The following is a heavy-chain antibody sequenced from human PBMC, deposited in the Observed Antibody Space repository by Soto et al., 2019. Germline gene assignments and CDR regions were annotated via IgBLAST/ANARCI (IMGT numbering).Heavy chain of an antibody. CDR2: FYFTGTT. V-gene: IGHV4-39*02. CDR3: ARHRGGKGHQPLYSWFDP. Sequence: PSGTLSLTCTVSGDSIGSSGYYWSWIRQTPGKGLEWIGSFYFTGTTHYNPSLKRRVTISVDTSKNHFSLNLDSVTAADTAVYFCARHRGGKGHQPLYSWFDPGGQGALVTVCS. D-gene: IGHD2-2*02. J-gene: IGHJ5*02. CDR1: GDSIGSSGYY.